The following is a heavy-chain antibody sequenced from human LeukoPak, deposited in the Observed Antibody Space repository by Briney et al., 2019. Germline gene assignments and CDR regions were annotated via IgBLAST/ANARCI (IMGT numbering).Heavy chain of an antibody. CDR3: ARQGGYGSGSYDY. J-gene: IGHJ4*02. Sequence: SESLSLTCTGPGGSISSTSYYWGGIRQPPGKGLEWIANIYYNGITYYNPSLKSRVTISVDTSKYQFSLKLTSVTAADTAVYYCARQGGYGSGSYDYWGQGTLVTVSS. CDR1: GGSISSTSYY. V-gene: IGHV4-39*01. D-gene: IGHD3-10*01. CDR2: IYYNGIT.